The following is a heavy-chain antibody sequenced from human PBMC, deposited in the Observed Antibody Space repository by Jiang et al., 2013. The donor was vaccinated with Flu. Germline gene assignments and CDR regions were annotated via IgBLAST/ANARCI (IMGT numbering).Heavy chain of an antibody. D-gene: IGHD1-26*01. CDR2: ITTNTGSP. J-gene: IGHJ4*01. CDR3: VRRDKFNSGWSFDY. Sequence: QSGSELKKPGASVKISCKASGYIFTEYSMNWVRQSPGQGFEWMGRITTNTGSPTYAQGFRGRLCFLDTSVSTAYLEINSLKAEDSAVYYCVRRDKFNSGWSFDYWGHGTLVTVSS. CDR1: GYIFTEYS. V-gene: IGHV7-4-1*02.